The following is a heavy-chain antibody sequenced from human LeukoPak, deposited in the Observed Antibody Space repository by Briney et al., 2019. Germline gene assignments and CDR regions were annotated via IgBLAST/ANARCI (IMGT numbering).Heavy chain of an antibody. CDR3: VRGAYSSSWLNFDY. Sequence: GGSLRLSCAASGFTFSSYGMHWVRQAPGKGLEWVAFIRYDGSNKYYADSVKGRFTVSRDNSKNTLYLQMNSLRAEDTAVYYCVRGAYSSSWLNFDYWGQGTLVTVSS. D-gene: IGHD6-13*01. V-gene: IGHV3-30*02. CDR2: IRYDGSNK. CDR1: GFTFSSYG. J-gene: IGHJ4*02.